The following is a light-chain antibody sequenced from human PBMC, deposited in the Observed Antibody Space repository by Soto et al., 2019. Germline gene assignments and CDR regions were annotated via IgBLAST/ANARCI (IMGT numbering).Light chain of an antibody. CDR2: GAS. J-gene: IGKJ5*01. V-gene: IGKV3-20*01. CDR1: QTILSN. Sequence: EIVMTPSPATLSVSPGERVTLSCRASQTILSNLAWYQQKPGQAPRLLIYGASSRATGIPDRFSGSGSGTDFTLSISRLEPEDFAVYYCQQYGSSPITFGQGTRLE. CDR3: QQYGSSPIT.